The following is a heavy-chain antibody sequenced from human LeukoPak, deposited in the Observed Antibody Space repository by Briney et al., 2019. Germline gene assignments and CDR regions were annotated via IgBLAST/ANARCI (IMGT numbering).Heavy chain of an antibody. CDR1: GFTFSSYA. V-gene: IGHV3-23*01. D-gene: IGHD3-10*01. Sequence: GGSLRLSCAASGFTFSSYAMSWVRQAPGKGLEWVSAISGSGGSTYYADSVKGRFTISRDNSKNTLYLQMNSLRAEDTAIYYCAEHPSMPRGPGYWGQGTLVTVSS. CDR3: AEHPSMPRGPGY. J-gene: IGHJ4*02. CDR2: ISGSGGST.